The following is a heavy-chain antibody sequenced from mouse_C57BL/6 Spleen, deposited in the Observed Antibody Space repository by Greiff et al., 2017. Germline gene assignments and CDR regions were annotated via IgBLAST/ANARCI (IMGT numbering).Heavy chain of an antibody. D-gene: IGHD1-1*01. CDR3: AREGDYYGSWFAY. J-gene: IGHJ3*01. Sequence: QVQLQQPGAELVRPGSSVKLSCKASGYTFTSYWMDWVKQRPGQGLDWIGNIYPSDSETHYNQKFKDKATLTVDNSSSTAYMQLSSLTSEDSAVYYCAREGDYYGSWFAYWGQGTLVTVSA. CDR2: IYPSDSET. V-gene: IGHV1-61*01. CDR1: GYTFTSYW.